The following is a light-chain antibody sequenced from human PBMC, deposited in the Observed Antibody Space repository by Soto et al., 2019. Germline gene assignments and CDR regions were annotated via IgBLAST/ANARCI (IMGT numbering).Light chain of an antibody. V-gene: IGKV1-27*01. CDR3: QRTYNAPRVVGLT. J-gene: IGKJ4*01. CDR1: QGISTY. Sequence: DIQLTQSPSSLSASVGDRVTITCRVSQGISTYLNWYRQKPGKVLKFLIYNTSNLQSGVPSPFSGSGSATDFTLSINSLQPEDVAPYYGQRTYNAPRVVGLTFGGGTEVEI. CDR2: NTS.